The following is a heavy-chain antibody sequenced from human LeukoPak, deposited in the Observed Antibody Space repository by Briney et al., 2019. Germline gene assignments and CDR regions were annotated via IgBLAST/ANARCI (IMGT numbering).Heavy chain of an antibody. D-gene: IGHD6-19*01. V-gene: IGHV4-38-2*01. CDR1: GYSISSGYY. CDR2: IYHSGST. J-gene: IGHJ3*02. Sequence: SETLSLTCAVSGYSISSGYYWGWIRQPPGKGLEWIGSIYHSGSTYYNPSLKSRATISVDTSKNQFSLKLSSVTAADTAVYYCARGYSSGWYDAFDIWGQGTMVTVSS. CDR3: ARGYSSGWYDAFDI.